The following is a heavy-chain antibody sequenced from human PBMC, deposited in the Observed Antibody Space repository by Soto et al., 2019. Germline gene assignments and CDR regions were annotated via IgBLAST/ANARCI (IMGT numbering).Heavy chain of an antibody. J-gene: IGHJ3*02. D-gene: IGHD3-10*01. CDR2: TYYRSKWYN. CDR1: GDSVSSNSAP. Sequence: SQTLSLTCAISGDSVSSNSAPWIWIRQSPSRGLEWLGRTYYRSKWYNDYAVSVKSRITINPDTSKNQFSLQLNSVTPEDTAVYYCARLRSGPRDAFDIWGQGTMVTVSS. V-gene: IGHV6-1*01. CDR3: ARLRSGPRDAFDI.